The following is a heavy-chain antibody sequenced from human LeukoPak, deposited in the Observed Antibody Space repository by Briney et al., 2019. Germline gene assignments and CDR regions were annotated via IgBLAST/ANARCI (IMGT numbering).Heavy chain of an antibody. V-gene: IGHV3-74*01. J-gene: IGHJ4*02. D-gene: IGHD3-3*02. CDR1: GFTFSSYA. CDR2: INNDGSDT. Sequence: PGGSLRLSCAASGFTFSSYAMSWVRQAPGKGLVWVSHINNDGSDTSYADSVKGRFTITRDNAKNTLFLQMNSLRAEDTAVYYCARDGILGSHDCWGQGTLVTVSS. CDR3: ARDGILGSHDC.